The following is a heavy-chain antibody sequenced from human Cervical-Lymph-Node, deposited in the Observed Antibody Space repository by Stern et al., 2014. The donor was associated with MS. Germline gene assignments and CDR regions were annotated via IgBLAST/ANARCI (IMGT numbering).Heavy chain of an antibody. CDR1: GFSLTTSGVG. CDR3: AHSSSFVTTRPNWFDP. J-gene: IGHJ5*02. V-gene: IGHV2-5*02. Sequence: ESGPTLVKPTQTLTLTCTFSGFSLTTSGVGVGWIRQPPGKALEWLALIYWDDDKLYSPSLKSRLTITKDTSKNQVVLTMTNVDPVDTATYYCAHSSSFVTTRPNWFDPWGQGTLVTVSS. CDR2: IYWDDDK. D-gene: IGHD1-1*01.